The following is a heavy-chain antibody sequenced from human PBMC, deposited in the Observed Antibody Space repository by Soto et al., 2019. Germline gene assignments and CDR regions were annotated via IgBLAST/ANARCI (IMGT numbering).Heavy chain of an antibody. J-gene: IGHJ3*02. D-gene: IGHD1-20*01. CDR3: AKDLTFRNRLGAFDI. V-gene: IGHV3-23*01. CDR1: GFTFSSYA. Sequence: GESLKISCAASGFTFSSYAMSWVRQAPGKGLEWVSAISGSGGSTYYADSVKGRFTISRDNSKNTLYLQMNSLRAEDTAVYYCAKDLTFRNRLGAFDIWGQGTMVTVSS. CDR2: ISGSGGST.